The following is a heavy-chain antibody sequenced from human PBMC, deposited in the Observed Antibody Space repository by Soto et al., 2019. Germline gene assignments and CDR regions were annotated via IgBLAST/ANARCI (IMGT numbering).Heavy chain of an antibody. Sequence: ASETLSLTCTASGGSISSYYWSWIRQPPGKGLEWIGYIYYSGSTNYNPSLKSRVTISVDTSKNQFSLKLSSVAAADTAVYYCARDRGYSYGFYYYYYGMDVWGQGTTVTVSS. CDR1: GGSISSYY. J-gene: IGHJ6*02. D-gene: IGHD5-18*01. V-gene: IGHV4-59*01. CDR3: ARDRGYSYGFYYYYYGMDV. CDR2: IYYSGST.